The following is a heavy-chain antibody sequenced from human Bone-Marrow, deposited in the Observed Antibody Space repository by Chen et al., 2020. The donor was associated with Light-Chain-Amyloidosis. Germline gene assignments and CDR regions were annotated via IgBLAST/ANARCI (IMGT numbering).Heavy chain of an antibody. Sequence: EVQLVESGGGLLQRGGSLRLSCAASGFAFSSYAMSWVRQAPGKGLEWVSTISGSGGSRYYGDSVKGRLTISRDNSKNALLRQMNSRRAEDTAVYYCAKDISYDDILPGYPADAFDIWGQGTMVTVSS. CDR2: ISGSGGSR. V-gene: IGHV3-23*04. CDR3: AKDISYDDILPGYPADAFDI. CDR1: GFAFSSYA. J-gene: IGHJ3*02. D-gene: IGHD3-9*01.